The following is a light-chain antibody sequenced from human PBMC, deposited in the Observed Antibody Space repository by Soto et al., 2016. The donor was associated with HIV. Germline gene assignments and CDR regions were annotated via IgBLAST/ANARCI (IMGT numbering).Light chain of an antibody. CDR2: ENN. Sequence: SYELTQPHSVSVYPGQTASITCSGANLWDKYVFWYQQKPGQSPLLVIQENNRRPSGVPERFSGSNSWGTATLTITGTQAMDEADYYCQVWDIKDYIFGPGTKVTVL. CDR3: QVWDIKDYI. V-gene: IGLV3-1*01. J-gene: IGLJ1*01. CDR1: NLWDKY.